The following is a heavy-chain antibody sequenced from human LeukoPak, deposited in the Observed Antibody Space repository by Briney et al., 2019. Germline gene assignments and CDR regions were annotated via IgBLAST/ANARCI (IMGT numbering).Heavy chain of an antibody. CDR2: INPSGGST. D-gene: IGHD3-16*02. Sequence: GASAKVSCKASGYTFTSYYMHWVRQAPGQGLEWMGIINPSGGSTSYAQKFQGRVTMTRDMSTSTAYMELSRLRSDDTAVYYCARGPSELSFDYWGQGTLVTVSS. V-gene: IGHV1-46*01. CDR3: ARGPSELSFDY. J-gene: IGHJ4*02. CDR1: GYTFTSYY.